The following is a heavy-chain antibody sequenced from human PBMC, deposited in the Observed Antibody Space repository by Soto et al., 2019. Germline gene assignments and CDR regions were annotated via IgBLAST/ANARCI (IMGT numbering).Heavy chain of an antibody. J-gene: IGHJ5*02. Sequence: ASVKVSCKASGYTFTSYYMHWVRQAPGQGLEWMGIINPSGGSTSYAQKFQGRVTMTRDTSTSTVYMELSSLRSEDTAVYYCARGYLPWYYDSSAWFDPCGQGTLVTVSS. V-gene: IGHV1-46*01. D-gene: IGHD3-22*01. CDR1: GYTFTSYY. CDR2: INPSGGST. CDR3: ARGYLPWYYDSSAWFDP.